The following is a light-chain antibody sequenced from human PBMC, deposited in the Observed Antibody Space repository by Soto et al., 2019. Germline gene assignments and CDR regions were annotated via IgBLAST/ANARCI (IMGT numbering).Light chain of an antibody. CDR2: GNN. Sequence: QSVLTQPPSVSGAPGQRVTISCTGSSSSIGAGYDVHWYHQLPGAAPKLLVSGNNNRPSGVPDRFSASKSGTSASLAITGLQTEDELQYDCQSYDSRRTAYVFGTGTKVTVL. CDR3: QSYDSRRTAYV. V-gene: IGLV1-40*01. J-gene: IGLJ1*01. CDR1: SSSIGAGYD.